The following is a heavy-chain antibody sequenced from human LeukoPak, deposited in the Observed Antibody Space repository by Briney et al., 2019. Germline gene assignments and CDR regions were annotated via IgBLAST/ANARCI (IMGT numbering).Heavy chain of an antibody. CDR1: VCTFSSYA. D-gene: IGHD4-17*01. J-gene: IGHJ3*02. V-gene: IGHV1-69*05. CDR2: MNPIYGRG. CDR3: ARNGDYVPDDAFDM. Sequence: SVKVSFKASVCTFSSYAICWVRQAPRQGLEWVGRMNPIYGRGNYAQKFQGRVTITTDESTSTAYMELSSLRSEDTAVYYCARNGDYVPDDAFDMWGQGTMVTVSS.